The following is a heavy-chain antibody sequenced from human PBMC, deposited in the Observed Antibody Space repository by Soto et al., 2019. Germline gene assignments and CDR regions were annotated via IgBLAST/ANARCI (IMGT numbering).Heavy chain of an antibody. Sequence: GASVKVSCKASGYTFGTYYFNWVLQAPGQGLEWMGWMNPNSGNTGYAQKFRGRVSMTRNTSISTAYMELSNLRSEDTALYFCARRKERSGPNYFDLWGQGTLVTVSS. CDR2: MNPNSGNT. D-gene: IGHD6-25*01. CDR1: GYTFGTYY. V-gene: IGHV1-8*01. CDR3: ARRKERSGPNYFDL. J-gene: IGHJ4*02.